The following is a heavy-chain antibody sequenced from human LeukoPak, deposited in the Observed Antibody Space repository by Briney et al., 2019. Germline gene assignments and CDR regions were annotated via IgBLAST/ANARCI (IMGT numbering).Heavy chain of an antibody. Sequence: GGSLRLSCAASGLTFNNYAMTWVRQAPGKGLEWVSLISSNGRTTHYAGSVKGRFTIPRDNSKNTVYLQMNSLRADDTALYYCAKDLYYFDGDYWGQGTQVTVSS. CDR2: ISSNGRTT. CDR1: GLTFNNYA. V-gene: IGHV3-23*01. CDR3: AKDLYYFDGDY. J-gene: IGHJ4*02. D-gene: IGHD3-22*01.